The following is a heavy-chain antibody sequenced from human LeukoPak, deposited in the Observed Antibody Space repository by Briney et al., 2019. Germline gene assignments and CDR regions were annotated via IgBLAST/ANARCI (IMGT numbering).Heavy chain of an antibody. J-gene: IGHJ4*02. CDR3: ARVRESSSWYLGY. Sequence: GGSLRLSCAASGFSFSSYAMSWVRQAPGKGLEWVSVIYSGGSTYYADSVKGRFTISRDNSKSTLYLQMNSLRAEDTAVYYCARVRESSSWYLGYWGQGTLVTVSS. CDR2: IYSGGST. V-gene: IGHV3-66*02. CDR1: GFSFSSYA. D-gene: IGHD6-13*01.